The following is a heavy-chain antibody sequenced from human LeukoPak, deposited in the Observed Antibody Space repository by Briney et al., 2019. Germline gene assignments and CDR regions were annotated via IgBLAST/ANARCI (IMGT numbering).Heavy chain of an antibody. D-gene: IGHD3-10*01. V-gene: IGHV1-46*01. Sequence: ASVKVSCKASGYTFTSYYMHWVRQAPGQGLEWMGIINPSGGSTSYAQKFQGRVTMTRDMSTSTVYMELSSLRSEDTAVYYCARDYYGSGSSNWFDPWGQGTLVTVSS. CDR2: INPSGGST. CDR3: ARDYYGSGSSNWFDP. CDR1: GYTFTSYY. J-gene: IGHJ5*02.